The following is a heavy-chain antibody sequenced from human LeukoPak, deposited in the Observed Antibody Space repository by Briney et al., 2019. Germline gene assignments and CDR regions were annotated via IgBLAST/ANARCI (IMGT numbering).Heavy chain of an antibody. D-gene: IGHD1-26*01. CDR1: GYTFTSYG. CDR2: ISAYNGNT. V-gene: IGHV1-18*01. CDR3: ARVVEWELLGYYYYMDV. J-gene: IGHJ6*03. Sequence: ASVKVSCKASGYTFTSYGISWVRQAPGQGLEWMGWISAYNGNTNYAQKLQGRVTMTTDTSTSTAYMELRSLRSDDTAVYYCARVVEWELLGYYYYMDVWGKGTTVTVSS.